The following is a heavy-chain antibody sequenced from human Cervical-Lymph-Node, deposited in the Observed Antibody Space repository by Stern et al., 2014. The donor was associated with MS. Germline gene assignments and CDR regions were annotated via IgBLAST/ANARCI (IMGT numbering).Heavy chain of an antibody. CDR1: GGSISSGDYS. CDR2: IYHSGST. J-gene: IGHJ3*02. D-gene: IGHD4-17*01. Sequence: VQLVESGSGLVKPSQTLSLTCAVSGGSISSGDYSWSWIRQPPGKGLEWIGYIYHSGSTYYNPSLKSRVTISVDRSKNQFSLKLSSVTAADTAVYYCARSSTVTPNAFDIWGQGTMVTVSS. V-gene: IGHV4-30-2*01. CDR3: ARSSTVTPNAFDI.